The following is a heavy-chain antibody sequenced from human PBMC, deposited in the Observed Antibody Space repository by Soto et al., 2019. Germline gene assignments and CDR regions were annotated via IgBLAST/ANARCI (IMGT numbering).Heavy chain of an antibody. D-gene: IGHD3-22*01. Sequence: GGSLRLSCAASGFTFSSYSMNWVRQAPGKGLEWVSSISSSSSYIYYADSVKGRFTISRDNAKNSLYLQMNSLRAEDTAVYYCASTRGPIVVVPPDAFDIWGQGTMVTVSS. J-gene: IGHJ3*02. CDR3: ASTRGPIVVVPPDAFDI. V-gene: IGHV3-21*01. CDR1: GFTFSSYS. CDR2: ISSSSSYI.